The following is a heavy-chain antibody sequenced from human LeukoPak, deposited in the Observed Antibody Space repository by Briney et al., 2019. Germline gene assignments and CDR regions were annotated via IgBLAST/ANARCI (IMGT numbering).Heavy chain of an antibody. CDR3: AKDGYGGNILYYYYGMDV. Sequence: GGSLRLSCAASGFTFSSYGMHWVRQAPGKGLEWVAVISYDGSIKYYADSVKGRFTISRDNSKNTLYLQMNSLRAEDTAVYYCAKDGYGGNILYYYYGMDVWGQGTTVTVS. V-gene: IGHV3-30*18. J-gene: IGHJ6*02. CDR1: GFTFSSYG. CDR2: ISYDGSIK. D-gene: IGHD4-23*01.